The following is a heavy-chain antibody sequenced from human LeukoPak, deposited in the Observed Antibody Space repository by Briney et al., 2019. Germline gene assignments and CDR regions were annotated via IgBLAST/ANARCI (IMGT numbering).Heavy chain of an antibody. V-gene: IGHV4-59*08. CDR3: ASIRDDYGGNSMDY. Sequence: PSETLSLTCTVSGGSISSYYWSWIRQPPGKGLEWIGYIYYSGSTNYNPSLKSRVTISVDTSKNQFSLKLSSVTAADTAVYYCASIRDDYGGNSMDYWGQGTLVTVSS. CDR2: IYYSGST. D-gene: IGHD4-23*01. J-gene: IGHJ4*02. CDR1: GGSISSYY.